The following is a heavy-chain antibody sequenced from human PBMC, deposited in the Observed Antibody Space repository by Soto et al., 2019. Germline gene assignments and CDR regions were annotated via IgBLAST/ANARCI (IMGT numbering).Heavy chain of an antibody. CDR1: GGSVGSSSYY. Sequence: KPSETLSLTCNVSGGSVGSSSYYLGWIRQAPGKGLEWIVSTYYSAGTYYNPSLKSRVTTSMDASKNQFSLTVTSVTAADTAIYYCARHASRGYSTSWYFEGWGKGTQVTVSS. V-gene: IGHV4-39*01. CDR3: ARHASRGYSTSWYFEG. CDR2: TYYSAGT. J-gene: IGHJ4*02. D-gene: IGHD2-2*01.